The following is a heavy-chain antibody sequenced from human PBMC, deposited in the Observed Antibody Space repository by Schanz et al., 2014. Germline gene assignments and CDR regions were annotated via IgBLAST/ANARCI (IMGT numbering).Heavy chain of an antibody. CDR3: ARKMKLGVYGGKGHDSLDI. CDR2: MNESHSTI. CDR1: GFTFTNYA. J-gene: IGHJ3*02. V-gene: IGHV3-23*01. D-gene: IGHD4-17*01. Sequence: DVQLLESGGGLVQPGGSLRLSCAASGFTFTNYAMSWVRQAPGKGLEWVSAMNESHSTIYYADSVRGRFTISRDNAENTLFLQMNSLRAEDTAVYYCARKMKLGVYGGKGHDSLDIWGQGTMGTVSS.